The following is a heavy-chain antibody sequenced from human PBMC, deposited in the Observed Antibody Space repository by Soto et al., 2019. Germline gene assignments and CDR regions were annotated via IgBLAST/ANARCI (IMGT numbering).Heavy chain of an antibody. V-gene: IGHV1-8*01. D-gene: IGHD4-17*01. CDR1: GYTFTSYD. J-gene: IGHJ6*02. CDR2: MNPNSGNT. Sequence: QVQLVQSGAEVKKPGASVKVSCKASGYTFTSYDINWVRQATGQGLEYMGWMNPNSGNTGYAQKFQGRVTMTRNTSISTAYMERSSMSSDVTAGYYCAGERGRWGMDVCGQGTTVTVSS. CDR3: AGERGRWGMDV.